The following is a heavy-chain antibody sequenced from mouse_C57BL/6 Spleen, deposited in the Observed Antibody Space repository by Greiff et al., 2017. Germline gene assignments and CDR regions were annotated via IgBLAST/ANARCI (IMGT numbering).Heavy chain of an antibody. CDR3: ASYVSSYYFDY. CDR1: GYTFTSYW. CDR2: IHPNSGST. Sequence: QVQLQQPGAELVKPGASVKLSCKASGYTFTSYWMHWVKQRPGQGLEWIGMIHPNSGSTNYNEKFKSKATLTVDKSSSTAYMQLSSLTSEDSAVYYCASYVSSYYFDYWGQGSTLTVSS. J-gene: IGHJ2*01. V-gene: IGHV1-64*01. D-gene: IGHD1-1*01.